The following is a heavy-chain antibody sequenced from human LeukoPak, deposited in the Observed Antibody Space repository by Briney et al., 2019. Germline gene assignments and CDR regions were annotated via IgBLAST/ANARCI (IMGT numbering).Heavy chain of an antibody. CDR1: GFTLSTYW. J-gene: IGHJ4*02. CDR3: ARDRVWTVLY. D-gene: IGHD6-13*01. V-gene: IGHV3-7*01. CDR2: INQDGSEK. Sequence: GGSLRLSCAASGFTLSTYWMSWVRQAPGKGLEWVANINQDGSEKYYVDSVKGRFTISRDNAKNSLYLHMNSLRAEDTATYYCARDRVWTVLYWGQGTLVTVSS.